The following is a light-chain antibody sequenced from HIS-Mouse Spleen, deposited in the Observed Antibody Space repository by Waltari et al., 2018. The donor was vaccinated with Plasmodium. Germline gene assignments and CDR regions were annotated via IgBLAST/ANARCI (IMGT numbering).Light chain of an antibody. CDR2: GAS. Sequence: EILMTQSPATLSVSPGDRATLPCTARQSVSSNLAWYQQKPGQSPRLLIYGASTRATGIPASFSGSGSETEFTLTISSLQSEDFAVYYCQQYNNWPLTFGGGTKVEIK. CDR1: QSVSSN. V-gene: IGKV3-15*01. J-gene: IGKJ4*01. CDR3: QQYNNWPLT.